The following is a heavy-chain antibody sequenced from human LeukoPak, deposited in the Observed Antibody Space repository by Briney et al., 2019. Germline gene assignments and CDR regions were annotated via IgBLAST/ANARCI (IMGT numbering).Heavy chain of an antibody. CDR1: GFTFSSYS. V-gene: IGHV3-48*04. D-gene: IGHD3-22*01. CDR2: ISSSSSTI. J-gene: IGHJ4*02. Sequence: GGSLRLSCAASGFTFSSYSMNWVRQAPGKGLEWVSYISSSSSTIYYADSVKGRFTISRDNAKNSLYLQMNSLRAEDTAVYYCARATWYYYDSSGYYSDYWGQGTLVTVSS. CDR3: ARATWYYYDSSGYYSDY.